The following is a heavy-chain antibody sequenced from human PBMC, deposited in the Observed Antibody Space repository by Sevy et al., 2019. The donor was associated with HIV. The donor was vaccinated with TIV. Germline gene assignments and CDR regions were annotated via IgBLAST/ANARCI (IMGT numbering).Heavy chain of an antibody. V-gene: IGHV1-18*01. CDR1: GYTFTSYG. D-gene: IGHD3-10*01. CDR2: ISAYNGNT. CDR3: AGDLYYYGSGSFGDAFDAFDI. J-gene: IGHJ3*02. Sequence: ASVKVSCKASGYTFTSYGISWVRQAPGQGLEWMGWISAYNGNTNYAQKLQGRVTMTTDTSTGTAYMERRSLRSDDTAVYYCAGDLYYYGSGSFGDAFDAFDIWGQGTMVTVSS.